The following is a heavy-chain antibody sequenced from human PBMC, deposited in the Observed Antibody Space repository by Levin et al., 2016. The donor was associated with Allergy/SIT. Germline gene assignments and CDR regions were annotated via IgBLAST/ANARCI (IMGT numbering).Heavy chain of an antibody. D-gene: IGHD1-26*01. Sequence: GGSLRLSCVTSGFNFSNYAMSWVRRAPGKGLEWVSGVSAAGDSRYYTDSRFSISRDSSTLYLLMSSLRVDDTAVYYCAKGGGTWDYWGQGTLVTVSS. CDR1: GFNFSNYA. CDR2: VSAAGDSR. V-gene: IGHV3-23*01. CDR3: AKGGGTWDY. J-gene: IGHJ4*02.